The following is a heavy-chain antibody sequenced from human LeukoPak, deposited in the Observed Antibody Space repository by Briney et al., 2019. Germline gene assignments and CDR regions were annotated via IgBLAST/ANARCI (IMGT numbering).Heavy chain of an antibody. D-gene: IGHD1-1*01. V-gene: IGHV1-24*01. CDR2: FDPEDGET. CDR3: ATNLNTTHLHSFDY. CDR1: GYTLTELS. J-gene: IGHJ4*02. Sequence: ASVKVSCKVSGYTLTELSMHWVRQAPGKGLEWMGGFDPEDGETIYAQKFQGRVTMTEDTSTDTAYMELSSLRSEDTAVYYCATNLNTTHLHSFDYWGQGTLVTVSS.